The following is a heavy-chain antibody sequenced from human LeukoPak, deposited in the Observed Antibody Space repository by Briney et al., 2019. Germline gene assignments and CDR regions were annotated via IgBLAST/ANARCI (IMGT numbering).Heavy chain of an antibody. J-gene: IGHJ4*02. D-gene: IGHD3-9*01. CDR3: ARGPYYDILTGYYSYYFDY. CDR2: IYYSGST. Sequence: SETLSLTCTVSGGSIRSYYWSWIRQPPGKGLEWIGYIYYSGSTNYNPSLKSRVTISVDTSKNQFSLKLSSVTAADTAVYYCARGPYYDILTGYYSYYFDYWGQGTLVTVSS. V-gene: IGHV4-59*01. CDR1: GGSIRSYY.